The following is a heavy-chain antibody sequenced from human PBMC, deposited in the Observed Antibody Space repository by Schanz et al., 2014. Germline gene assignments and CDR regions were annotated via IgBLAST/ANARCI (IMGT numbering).Heavy chain of an antibody. D-gene: IGHD6-13*01. CDR2: ISSSSSYI. Sequence: EVQLVESGGGLVKPGGSPRLSCAASGFTFSSYSMNWVRQAPGKGLEWVSSISSSSSYIYYADSVKGRFTISRDNAKNSLYLQMNSLRAEDTAVYYCAREEGGGIAAAGRKHYYYGMDVWGRGTTVTVSS. J-gene: IGHJ6*02. CDR1: GFTFSSYS. CDR3: AREEGGGIAAAGRKHYYYGMDV. V-gene: IGHV3-21*01.